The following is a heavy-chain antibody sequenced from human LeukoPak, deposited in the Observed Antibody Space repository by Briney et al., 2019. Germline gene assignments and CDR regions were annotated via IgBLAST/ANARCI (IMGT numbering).Heavy chain of an antibody. CDR3: ARVGGYNYDY. CDR1: DGSMSTYY. Sequence: SSETLSLTCTVSDGSMSTYYWSWIRQPPGKGLEWIGCIYYSGSTNYNPSLKSRVTISVDTSKNRFSLKLSSVTAADTAVYYCARVGGYNYDYWGQGTLVTVSS. J-gene: IGHJ4*02. D-gene: IGHD5-24*01. CDR2: IYYSGST. V-gene: IGHV4-59*08.